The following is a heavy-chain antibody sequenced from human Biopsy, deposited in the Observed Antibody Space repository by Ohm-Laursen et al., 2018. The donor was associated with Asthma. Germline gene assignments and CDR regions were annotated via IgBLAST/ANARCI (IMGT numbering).Heavy chain of an antibody. D-gene: IGHD4-17*01. CDR1: GGAINIGGYY. V-gene: IGHV4-31*03. CDR2: IYYSGST. CDR3: ARTTYGHDGFDP. J-gene: IGHJ5*02. Sequence: LSLTCTVSGGAINIGGYYWSWIRPPPVKGLEWIGHIYYSGSTYYNPSLKSRVSISLDTSKNQFSLSLTSVTAADTAVYYCARTTYGHDGFDPWGQGTLVTVSS.